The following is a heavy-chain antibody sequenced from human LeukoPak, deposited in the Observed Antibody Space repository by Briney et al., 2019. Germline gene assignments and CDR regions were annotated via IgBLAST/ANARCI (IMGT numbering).Heavy chain of an antibody. V-gene: IGHV1-69*05. CDR2: IIPISGTA. D-gene: IGHD3-9*01. Sequence: GSSVKVSCKASGGTFNNYVISWVRQAPGQGLEWMGGIIPISGTANYAQNFQGRVTISTDESTSTAYMELNSLRSEDTAVYYCATGERYFDLDVWGQGTTVTVSS. CDR1: GGTFNNYV. J-gene: IGHJ6*02. CDR3: ATGERYFDLDV.